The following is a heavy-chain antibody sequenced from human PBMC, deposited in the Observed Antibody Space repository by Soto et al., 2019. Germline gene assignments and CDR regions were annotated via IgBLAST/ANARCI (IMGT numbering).Heavy chain of an antibody. CDR2: IYYSGST. D-gene: IGHD4-17*01. V-gene: IGHV4-31*03. CDR3: ARQNDYGDYTMSLSAFDI. J-gene: IGHJ3*02. CDR1: GGSISSGGYY. Sequence: PSETLSLTCTVSGGSISSGGYYWSWIRQHPGKGLEWIVYIYYSGSTYYIPSLKSRVTISVDTSKNHFSLKLSSVTAADTAVYYCARQNDYGDYTMSLSAFDIWGQGTMVTVSS.